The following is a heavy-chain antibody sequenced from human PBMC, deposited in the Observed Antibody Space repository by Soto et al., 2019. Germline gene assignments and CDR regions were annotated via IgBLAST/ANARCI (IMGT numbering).Heavy chain of an antibody. CDR2: SYYSGSA. CDR1: GGSVSSSSYY. V-gene: IGHV4-61*01. J-gene: IGHJ4*02. D-gene: IGHD2-2*03. CDR3: TRIGLSHPYFDS. Sequence: SETLSLTCTVSGGSVSSSSYYWTWIRQPPGKGLEWIGYSYYSGSADYNPSLKSRVTISVDTSRNQFSLHLSSVTAADTAEYICTRIGLSHPYFDSWGQGTLVTVSS.